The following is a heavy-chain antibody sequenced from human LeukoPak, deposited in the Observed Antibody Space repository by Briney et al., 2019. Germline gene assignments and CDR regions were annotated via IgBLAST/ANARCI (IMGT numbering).Heavy chain of an antibody. J-gene: IGHJ4*02. D-gene: IGHD3-16*01. CDR3: ARGYGGSYGHFDY. CDR2: IYYSGST. Sequence: SETLSLTCTVSGGSISSYHWSWIRQPPGNGLEWIGYIYYSGSTNYNPSLKSRVTISVDTSKNQFSLKLSSVTAADTAVYYCARGYGGSYGHFDYWGQGTLVTVSS. CDR1: GGSISSYH. V-gene: IGHV4-59*01.